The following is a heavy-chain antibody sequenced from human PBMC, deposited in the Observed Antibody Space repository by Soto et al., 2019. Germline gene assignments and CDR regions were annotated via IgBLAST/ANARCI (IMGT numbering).Heavy chain of an antibody. CDR3: ARLDGYNSFDY. J-gene: IGHJ4*02. CDR1: GDSIISGGYY. D-gene: IGHD5-12*01. CDR2: IFHNGGT. Sequence: SETLSLTXAVSGDSIISGGYYWSWIRQPPGKGLEWIGCIFHNGGTYYNPSLTSRATISVDMSRNQFSLRLTSVTAADTAVYYCARLDGYNSFDYWGQGTLVTVSS. V-gene: IGHV4-30-2*01.